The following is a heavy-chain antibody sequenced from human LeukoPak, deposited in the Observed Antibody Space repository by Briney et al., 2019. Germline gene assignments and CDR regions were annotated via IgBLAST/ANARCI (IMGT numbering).Heavy chain of an antibody. CDR1: GFTFSDYW. Sequence: GGSLRLSCAASGFTFSDYWMNWVRQTPGKGLEWVANIKQDGSEKYYLDSVEGRFTISRDNVKNSLYLQMNSLRAEDTAVYYCARWIGGFDCWGRGALVTVSS. CDR3: ARWIGGFDC. CDR2: IKQDGSEK. D-gene: IGHD3-10*01. J-gene: IGHJ4*02. V-gene: IGHV3-7*01.